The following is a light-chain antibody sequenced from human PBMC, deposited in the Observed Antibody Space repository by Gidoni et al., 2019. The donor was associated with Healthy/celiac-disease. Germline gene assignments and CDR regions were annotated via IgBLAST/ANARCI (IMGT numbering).Light chain of an antibody. CDR2: DAS. CDR1: QSVSSY. CDR3: QQRSNWPPIT. J-gene: IGKJ5*01. Sequence: EIVLTQSPATLSLSPGERATLSCRASQSVSSYLAWYQQKPGQAPRLLIYDASNWANGIPARFSGSGSGTDFTLTISSLEPEDFAVYYCQQRSNWPPITFGQGTRLEIK. V-gene: IGKV3-11*01.